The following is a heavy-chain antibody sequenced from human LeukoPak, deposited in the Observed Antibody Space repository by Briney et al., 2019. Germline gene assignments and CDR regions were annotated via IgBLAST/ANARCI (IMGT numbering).Heavy chain of an antibody. D-gene: IGHD2-2*01. Sequence: PSEPLSLTCTVSGGSISSGSYYWSWIRQPAGKGLEWIGRIYTSGSTNYNPSLKSRVTISVDTSKNQFSLKLSSVTAADTAVYYCARGLVVPAAMYAFDYWGQGTLVTVSS. CDR1: GGSISSGSYY. CDR2: IYTSGST. V-gene: IGHV4-61*02. J-gene: IGHJ4*02. CDR3: ARGLVVPAAMYAFDY.